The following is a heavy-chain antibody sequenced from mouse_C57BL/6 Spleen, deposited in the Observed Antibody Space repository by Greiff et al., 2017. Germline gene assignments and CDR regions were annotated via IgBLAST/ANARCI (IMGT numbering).Heavy chain of an antibody. CDR2: ISYDGSN. J-gene: IGHJ2*01. CDR1: GYSITSGYY. V-gene: IGHV3-6*01. CDR3: ARDYYSGGFDY. D-gene: IGHD1-1*01. Sequence: EVQLQQSGPGLVKPSQSLSLTCSVTGYSITSGYYWNWIRQFPGNKLEWMGYISYDGSNNYNPSLKNRISITRDTSKNQFFLKLNSVTTEDTATYYCARDYYSGGFDYWGQGTTLTVSS.